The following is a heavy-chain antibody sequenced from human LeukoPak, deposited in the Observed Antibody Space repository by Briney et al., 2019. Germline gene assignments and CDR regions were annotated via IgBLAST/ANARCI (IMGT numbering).Heavy chain of an antibody. CDR3: AKTGGDILTGYYPIGY. CDR1: GFTFSSYA. V-gene: IGHV3-23*01. Sequence: GGSLRLSCAASGFTFSSYAMSWVRQAPGKGLEWVSAISGSGGSTYYADSVKGRFTISRDNSKNTLYLQMNSLRAEDTAVYYCAKTGGDILTGYYPIGYWGQGTLVTVSS. CDR2: ISGSGGST. D-gene: IGHD3-9*01. J-gene: IGHJ4*02.